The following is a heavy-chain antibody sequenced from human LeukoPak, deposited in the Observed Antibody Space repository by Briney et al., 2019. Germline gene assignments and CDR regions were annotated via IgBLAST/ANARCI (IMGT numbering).Heavy chain of an antibody. CDR1: GFTFDDYG. J-gene: IGHJ4*02. CDR3: ARESSGSYFHYFDY. CDR2: INWNGGST. V-gene: IGHV3-20*04. D-gene: IGHD1-26*01. Sequence: GGSLRLSCAASGFTFDDYGMSWVRQAPGKGLEWVSGINWNGGSTGYADSVKGRFTISGDNAKNSLYLQMNSLRAEDTALYYCARESSGSYFHYFDYWGQGTLVTVSS.